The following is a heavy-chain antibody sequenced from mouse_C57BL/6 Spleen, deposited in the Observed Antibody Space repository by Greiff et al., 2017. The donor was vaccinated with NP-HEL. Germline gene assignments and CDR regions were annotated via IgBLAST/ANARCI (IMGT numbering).Heavy chain of an antibody. CDR3: ARRRGVPGDYFDY. Sequence: VKLVESGPELVKPGASVKISCKASGYAFSSSWMNWVKQRPGKGLEWIGRIYPGDGDTNYNGKFKGKATLTADKSSSTAYMQLSSLTSEDSAVYFCARRRGVPGDYFDYWGQGTTLTVSS. CDR1: GYAFSSSW. CDR2: IYPGDGDT. J-gene: IGHJ2*01. V-gene: IGHV1-82*01.